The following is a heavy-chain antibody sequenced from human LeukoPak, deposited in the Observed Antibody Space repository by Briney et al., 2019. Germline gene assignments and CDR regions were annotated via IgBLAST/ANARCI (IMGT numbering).Heavy chain of an antibody. CDR1: GFTFSSYA. CDR2: ISSNGGST. D-gene: IGHD2-21*01. J-gene: IGHJ5*02. Sequence: GGSLRLSCSASGFTFSSYAMHWVRQAPGKGLEYVSAISSNGGSTYYADSVKGRFTISRDNSKNALYLQMSSLRAEDTAVYYCARDSLLPPTAPSGWFDPWGQGTLVTVSS. CDR3: ARDSLLPPTAPSGWFDP. V-gene: IGHV3-64D*06.